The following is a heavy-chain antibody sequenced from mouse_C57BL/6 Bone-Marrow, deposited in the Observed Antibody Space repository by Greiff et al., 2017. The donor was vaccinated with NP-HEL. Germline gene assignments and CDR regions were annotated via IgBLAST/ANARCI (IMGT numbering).Heavy chain of an antibody. CDR3: ARVPSPSYYGSSPWFAY. CDR1: GYTFTDYY. J-gene: IGHJ3*01. V-gene: IGHV1-26*01. Sequence: VQLQQSGPELVKPGASVKISCKASGYTFTDYYMNWVKQSHGKSLEWIGDINPNNGGTSYNQKFKGKATLTVDKSSSTAYMELRSLTSEDSAVYYCARVPSPSYYGSSPWFAYWGQGTLVTVSA. CDR2: INPNNGGT. D-gene: IGHD1-1*01.